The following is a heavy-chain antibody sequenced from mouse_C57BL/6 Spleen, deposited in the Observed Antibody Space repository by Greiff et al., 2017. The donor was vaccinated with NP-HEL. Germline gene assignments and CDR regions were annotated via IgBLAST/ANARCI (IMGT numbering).Heavy chain of an antibody. V-gene: IGHV1-4*01. CDR3: ARKPAQATRGDYFDY. CDR2: INPSSGYT. CDR1: GYTFTSYT. D-gene: IGHD3-2*02. J-gene: IGHJ2*01. Sequence: QVQLQQSGAELARPGASVKMCCKASGYTFTSYTMHWVKQRPGQGLEWIGYINPSSGYTKYNQKFKDKATLTADKSSSTAYMQLSSLTSEDSAVYYCARKPAQATRGDYFDYWGQGTTLTVSS.